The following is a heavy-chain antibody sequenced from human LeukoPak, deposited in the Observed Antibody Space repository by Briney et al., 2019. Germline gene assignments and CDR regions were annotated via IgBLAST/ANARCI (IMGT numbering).Heavy chain of an antibody. Sequence: RSGGSLRLSCAASGFTFDDYGMSWVRQAPGKGLEWVSGINWNGGSTGYADSVKGRFTISRHNSKNTLYLQMNSLRAEDTAVYYCARDTAAGTGWGQGTLVTVSS. V-gene: IGHV3-20*04. J-gene: IGHJ4*02. CDR1: GFTFDDYG. CDR2: INWNGGST. D-gene: IGHD6-13*01. CDR3: ARDTAAGTG.